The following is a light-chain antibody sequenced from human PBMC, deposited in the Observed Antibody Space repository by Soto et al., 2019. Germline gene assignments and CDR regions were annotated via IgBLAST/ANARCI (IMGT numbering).Light chain of an antibody. CDR1: QSVNSH. Sequence: DIVMTQSPATLSVSPGERTTLSCRASQSVNSHLAWYQQKPGQAPRLLIYDASTRATGIPARFSGSGSGTDFTLTISSLQSEDFAVYYCQQCNNWPPTFGQGTKVEI. CDR3: QQCNNWPPT. V-gene: IGKV3-15*01. J-gene: IGKJ1*01. CDR2: DAS.